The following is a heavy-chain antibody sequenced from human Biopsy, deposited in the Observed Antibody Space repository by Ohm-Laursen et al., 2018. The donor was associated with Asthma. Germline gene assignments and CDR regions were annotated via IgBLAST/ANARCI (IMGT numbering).Heavy chain of an antibody. D-gene: IGHD3-9*01. Sequence: ASVKVSCKVSGYNFISFAIHWVRQAPGQRLEWMGWVNTGNGGTKYSQKFQGRVTITRDTSASTAYMELGSLRSEDTATYYCARTYYDFLTGQVKDVFGVWGQGTMVTVSS. CDR2: VNTGNGGT. CDR1: GYNFISFA. J-gene: IGHJ3*01. V-gene: IGHV1-3*04. CDR3: ARTYYDFLTGQVKDVFGV.